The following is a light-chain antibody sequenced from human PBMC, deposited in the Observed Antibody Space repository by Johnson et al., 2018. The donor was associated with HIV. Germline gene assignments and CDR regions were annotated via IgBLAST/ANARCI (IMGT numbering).Light chain of an antibody. V-gene: IGLV1-51*02. J-gene: IGLJ1*01. Sequence: QSMLTQPPSVSAAPGQKVTISCSGSSSNIGNNYVYWYQQLPGTAPKLLIYENNKRPSGIPDRFSGSKSGTSATLGITGLQTGDEADYYCGTWDSSLSAVCGTGTKVTVL. CDR1: SSNIGNNY. CDR2: ENN. CDR3: GTWDSSLSAV.